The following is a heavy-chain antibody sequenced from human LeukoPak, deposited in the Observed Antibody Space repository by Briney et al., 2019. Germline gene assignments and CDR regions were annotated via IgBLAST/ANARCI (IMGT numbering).Heavy chain of an antibody. J-gene: IGHJ6*02. Sequence: SVKVSCKASGGTFSSYAISWVRQAPGQGLEWMGGIIPIFGTANYAQKFQGRVTITADESTSTAYMELSSLRSEDTAVYYCARDPVVVVAATQFQNPVIMDVWGQGTTVTVSS. CDR3: ARDPVVVVAATQFQNPVIMDV. V-gene: IGHV1-69*13. D-gene: IGHD2-15*01. CDR2: IIPIFGTA. CDR1: GGTFSSYA.